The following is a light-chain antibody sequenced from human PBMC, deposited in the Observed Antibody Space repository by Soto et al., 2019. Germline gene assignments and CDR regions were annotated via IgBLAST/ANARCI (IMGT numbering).Light chain of an antibody. CDR2: EVS. J-gene: IGLJ2*01. CDR3: SSYAGSNIVV. Sequence: QSVLTQPHSASGSPGQSVTLSCTGTSSDVGGYNYVSWYQQHPGKAPKLMIYEVSKRLSGVPDRFSGSKSGNTASLTVSGLQGEDEADYYCSSYAGSNIVVFGGGTKLTVL. CDR1: SSDVGGYNY. V-gene: IGLV2-8*01.